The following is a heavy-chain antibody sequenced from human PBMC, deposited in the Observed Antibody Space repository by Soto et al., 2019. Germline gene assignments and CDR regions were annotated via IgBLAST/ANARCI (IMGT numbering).Heavy chain of an antibody. V-gene: IGHV3-30-3*01. CDR1: GFTFSSYA. CDR2: ISYDGSNK. J-gene: IGHJ4*02. CDR3: ASSDY. Sequence: VQLVESGGGVVQPGRSLRLSCAASGFTFSSYAMHWVRQAPGKGLEWVAVISYDGSNKYYADSVKGRFTISRDNSKNTLYLQMNSLRAEDTAVYYCASSDYWGQGTLVTVSS.